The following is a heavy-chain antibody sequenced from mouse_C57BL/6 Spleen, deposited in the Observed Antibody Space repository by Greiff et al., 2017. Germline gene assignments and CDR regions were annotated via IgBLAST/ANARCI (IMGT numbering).Heavy chain of an antibody. J-gene: IGHJ2*01. Sequence: EVKVVESGEGLVKPGGSLKLSCAASGFTFSSYAMSWVRQTPEKRLEWVAYISSGGDYIYYADTVKGRFTISRDNARNTLYLQMSSLKSEDTAMYYCTRASSYDYFDYWGQGTTLTVSS. CDR3: TRASSYDYFDY. CDR2: ISSGGDYI. D-gene: IGHD1-1*01. CDR1: GFTFSSYA. V-gene: IGHV5-9-1*02.